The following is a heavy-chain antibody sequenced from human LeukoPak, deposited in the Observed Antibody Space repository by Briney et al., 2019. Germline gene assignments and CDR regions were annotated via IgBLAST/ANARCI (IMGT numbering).Heavy chain of an antibody. Sequence: GGSLRLSCAASGFTFSNYAMSWVRQAPGKGLEWVSVISGSGGSTYYADSVKGRFTISRDNSKNTLYVQMNSLRAEDTAVYYCAKHLYYDSGAYHTLSSLDYWGQGTLVTVSS. J-gene: IGHJ4*02. CDR3: AKHLYYDSGAYHTLSSLDY. V-gene: IGHV3-23*01. CDR1: GFTFSNYA. CDR2: ISGSGGST. D-gene: IGHD3-22*01.